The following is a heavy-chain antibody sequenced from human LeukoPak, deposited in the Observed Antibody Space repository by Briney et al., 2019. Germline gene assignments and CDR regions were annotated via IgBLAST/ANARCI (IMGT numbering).Heavy chain of an antibody. Sequence: SETLSLTCTVSGGSISSSSYYLGWIRQPPGEGLEWIGSIYYTGSTYYSPSLKSRVTISADTSKNEFSLKLSSVTAADTAVYYCASEISSASNYWGQGTLVTVSS. V-gene: IGHV4-39*01. CDR3: ASEISSASNY. CDR1: GGSISSSSYY. D-gene: IGHD6-6*01. J-gene: IGHJ4*02. CDR2: IYYTGST.